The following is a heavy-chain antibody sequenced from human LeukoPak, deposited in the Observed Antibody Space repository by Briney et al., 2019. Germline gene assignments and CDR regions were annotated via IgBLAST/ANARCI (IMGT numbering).Heavy chain of an antibody. Sequence: SETLSLTCTVSGGSISSYYWSWIRQPPGKGLEWIGYIYYSGSTNYNPSLKSRVTISVDTSKNQFSLKLSSVTATDTAVYYCARPADSSSRYVDYWGQGPLVTVSS. CDR3: ARPADSSSRYVDY. J-gene: IGHJ4*02. CDR1: GGSISSYY. D-gene: IGHD6-13*01. CDR2: IYYSGST. V-gene: IGHV4-59*08.